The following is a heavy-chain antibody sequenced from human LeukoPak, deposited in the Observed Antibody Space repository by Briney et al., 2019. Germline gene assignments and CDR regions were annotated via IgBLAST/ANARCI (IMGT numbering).Heavy chain of an antibody. CDR1: GFTVSSDY. J-gene: IGHJ4*02. V-gene: IGHV3-53*01. D-gene: IGHD6-13*01. CDR2: IYSGGTT. Sequence: PGGSLRLSCVASGFTVSSDYMSWVRQAPGKGLEWVSVIYSGGTTFCADSMKGRFTISRDNSKNTLYLQMHSLRAEDTAVYYCARSGTITAAGLFDSWGQGTLVTVSS. CDR3: ARSGTITAAGLFDS.